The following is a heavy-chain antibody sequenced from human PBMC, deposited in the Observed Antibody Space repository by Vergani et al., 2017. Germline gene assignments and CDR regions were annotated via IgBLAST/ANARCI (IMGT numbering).Heavy chain of an antibody. CDR3: AREYYDDVWGSDRPVGDVDY. CDR2: IIPIFGTA. V-gene: IGHV1-69*01. D-gene: IGHD3-16*02. J-gene: IGHJ4*02. CDR1: GGTFSSYA. Sequence: QVQLVQSGAEVKKPGSSVKVSCKASGGTFSSYAISWVRQAPGQGLEWMGGIIPIFGTANYAQKFQGRVTITADESTSTAYMELSSLRSEDTAVYYCAREYYDDVWGSDRPVGDVDYWGQGTRVTVSS.